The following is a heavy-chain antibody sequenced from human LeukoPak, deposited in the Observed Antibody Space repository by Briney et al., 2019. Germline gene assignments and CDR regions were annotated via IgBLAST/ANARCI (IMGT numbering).Heavy chain of an antibody. Sequence: GGSLRLSCAASGFTFSRYSMSWVRQAPGKGLEWVANIKQDGSATYYVDSVRGRFTISRDNAKNSLYLQMNSLRAEDTALYYCAKDMRAGKQWLTYWDYWGQGTLVTVSS. D-gene: IGHD6-19*01. J-gene: IGHJ4*02. CDR2: IKQDGSAT. CDR3: AKDMRAGKQWLTYWDY. CDR1: GFTFSRYS. V-gene: IGHV3-7*03.